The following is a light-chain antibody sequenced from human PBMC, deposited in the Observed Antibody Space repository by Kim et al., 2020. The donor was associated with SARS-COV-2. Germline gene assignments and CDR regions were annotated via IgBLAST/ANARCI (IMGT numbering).Light chain of an antibody. Sequence: QSALTQPASVSGSPGQSITISCTGTSSDVGGYNYVSWYQQHPGKAPKLMIYDVSKRPSGVSNRFSGSKSGNTASLTISGLQAEDEADYYCSSYTSSSTSMVFVGGTQLTVL. J-gene: IGLJ2*01. CDR1: SSDVGGYNY. CDR3: SSYTSSSTSMV. V-gene: IGLV2-14*01. CDR2: DVS.